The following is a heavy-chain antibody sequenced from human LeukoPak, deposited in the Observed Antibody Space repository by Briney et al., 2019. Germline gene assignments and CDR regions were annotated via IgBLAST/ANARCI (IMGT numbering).Heavy chain of an antibody. CDR2: ISSSGSII. V-gene: IGHV3-11*01. J-gene: IGHJ4*02. Sequence: PGGSLRLSCAASGFTFTDYYMSWIRQAPGKGLEWISYISSSGSIIYYAESVKGRFTISRDNTKNSVFLQMSSLRAEDTAVYYCARGQHVVVHWGQGSLVTVSS. CDR1: GFTFTDYY. CDR3: ARGQHVVVH. D-gene: IGHD2-15*01.